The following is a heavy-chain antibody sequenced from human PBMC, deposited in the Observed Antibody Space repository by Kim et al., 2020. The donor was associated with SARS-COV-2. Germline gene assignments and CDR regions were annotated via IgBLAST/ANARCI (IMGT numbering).Heavy chain of an antibody. CDR2: INHSGST. Sequence: SETLSLTCAVYGGSFSGYYWSWIRQPPGKGLEWIGEINHSGSTNYNPSLKSRVTISVDTSKNQFSLKLSSVTAADTAVYYCARGRPSYSSSWYSWFDPWGQGTLVTVSS. J-gene: IGHJ5*02. CDR3: ARGRPSYSSSWYSWFDP. D-gene: IGHD6-13*01. CDR1: GGSFSGYY. V-gene: IGHV4-34*01.